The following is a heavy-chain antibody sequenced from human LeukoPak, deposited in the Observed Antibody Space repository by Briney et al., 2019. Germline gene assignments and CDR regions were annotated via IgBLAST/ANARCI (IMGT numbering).Heavy chain of an antibody. V-gene: IGHV1-24*01. CDR3: ATGVVVVPAAIAVLFDY. Sequence: ASVKVSCKVSGYTLTELSMHWVRQAPGKGLEWMGGFDPEDGETIYARKFQGRVTMTEDTSTDTAYMELSSLRSEDTAVYYCATGVVVVPAAIAVLFDYWGQGTLVTVSS. CDR1: GYTLTELS. D-gene: IGHD2-2*01. CDR2: FDPEDGET. J-gene: IGHJ4*02.